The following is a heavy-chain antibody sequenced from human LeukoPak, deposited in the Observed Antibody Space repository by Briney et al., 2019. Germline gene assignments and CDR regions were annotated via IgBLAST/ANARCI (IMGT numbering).Heavy chain of an antibody. Sequence: ASVKVSCKASGYTFTSYYMHWVRQAPGQGLEWMGIINPSGGSTGYAQKFQGRVTMTRDTSTSTVYMELSSLGSEDTAVYYCARGCYDILTGYCFDYWGQGTLVTVSS. CDR2: INPSGGST. CDR3: ARGCYDILTGYCFDY. CDR1: GYTFTSYY. J-gene: IGHJ4*02. V-gene: IGHV1-46*03. D-gene: IGHD3-9*01.